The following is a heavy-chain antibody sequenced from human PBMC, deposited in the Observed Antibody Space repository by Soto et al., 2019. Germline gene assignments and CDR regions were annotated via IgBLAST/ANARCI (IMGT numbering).Heavy chain of an antibody. V-gene: IGHV4-59*02. CDR3: ARVPGYCTNGVPPLFDL. J-gene: IGHJ1*01. CDR2: MYHGGRT. D-gene: IGHD2-8*01. CDR1: GDSVTNYF. Sequence: SETLSLTCTVSGDSVTNYFWSWMRQPPGKGLEWIGHMYHGGRTNYSPSLKSRVTMSLDSSRNQFSLNLSSVTAADTAVYFCARVPGYCTNGVPPLFDLGGQGPLVVVS.